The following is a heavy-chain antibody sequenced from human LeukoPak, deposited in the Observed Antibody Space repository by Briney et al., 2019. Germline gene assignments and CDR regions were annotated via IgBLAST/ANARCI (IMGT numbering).Heavy chain of an antibody. CDR1: GGSISSYY. V-gene: IGHV4-59*12. J-gene: IGHJ5*02. CDR2: IYYSGST. Sequence: SETLSLTCTVSGGSISSYYWSWIRQPPGKGLEWIGSIYYSGSTYYNPSLKSRVTISVDTSKNQFSLKLSSVTAADTAVYYCAREDIVVVPAAFDPWGQGTLVTGSS. CDR3: AREDIVVVPAAFDP. D-gene: IGHD2-2*01.